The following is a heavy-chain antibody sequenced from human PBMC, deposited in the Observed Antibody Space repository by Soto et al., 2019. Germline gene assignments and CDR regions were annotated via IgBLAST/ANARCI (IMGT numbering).Heavy chain of an antibody. Sequence: ASVKVSCKSSGYPFTHYGITWVRQAPGQGLEWMGWISPFNGNTNYGQTLQGRVTLTTDTSTSTFYMELSRPRSDDTAVYYCARDMGIVGATYYYYGMDVWGQGTTVTVSS. J-gene: IGHJ6*02. CDR1: GYPFTHYG. V-gene: IGHV1-18*01. D-gene: IGHD1-26*01. CDR3: ARDMGIVGATYYYYGMDV. CDR2: ISPFNGNT.